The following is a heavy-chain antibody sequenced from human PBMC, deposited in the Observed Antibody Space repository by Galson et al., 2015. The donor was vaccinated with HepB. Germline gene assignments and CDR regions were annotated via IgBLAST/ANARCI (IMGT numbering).Heavy chain of an antibody. CDR1: GYSFTSYW. CDR2: IDPSDSYT. CDR3: ARHRLDCSGGSCYAFVDY. J-gene: IGHJ4*02. D-gene: IGHD2-15*01. Sequence: QSGAEVKKPGESLRISCKGSGYSFTSYWISWVRQMPGKGLEWMGRIDPSDSYTNYSPSFQGHVTISADKSISTACLQWSSLKASDTAMYYCARHRLDCSGGSCYAFVDYWGQGTLVTVSS. V-gene: IGHV5-10-1*01.